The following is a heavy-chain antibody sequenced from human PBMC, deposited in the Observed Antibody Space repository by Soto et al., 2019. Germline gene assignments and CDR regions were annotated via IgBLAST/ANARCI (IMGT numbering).Heavy chain of an antibody. D-gene: IGHD2-8*01. CDR2: TILALGTP. Sequence: ASVKVSCKASGGSFNDYALSWVRQAPGQGLEWLGGTILALGTPHYAQNFQGRVTITADESRSTVYMELGSLRLDDTAVYYCGQYCTNTTCQGGYYLDYWGQGTLVTVSS. CDR3: GQYCTNTTCQGGYYLDY. V-gene: IGHV1-69*13. J-gene: IGHJ4*02. CDR1: GGSFNDYA.